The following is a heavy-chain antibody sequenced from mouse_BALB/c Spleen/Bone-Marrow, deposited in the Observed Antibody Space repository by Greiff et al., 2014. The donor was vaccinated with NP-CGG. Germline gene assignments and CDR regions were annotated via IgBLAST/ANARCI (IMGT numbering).Heavy chain of an antibody. J-gene: IGHJ1*01. CDR3: TRDGSSRWYFDV. CDR2: IDPETGGT. V-gene: IGHV1-15*01. Sequence: VQLQQSGAELVRPGASVTLSCKASGYTFTDYEMHWVKQTPVHGLEWIGAIDPETGGTAYNQKFKGKATLTADKSSSTAYMELCSLTSEDSAVYYCTRDGSSRWYFDVWGAGTTVTVSS. D-gene: IGHD1-1*01. CDR1: GYTFTDYE.